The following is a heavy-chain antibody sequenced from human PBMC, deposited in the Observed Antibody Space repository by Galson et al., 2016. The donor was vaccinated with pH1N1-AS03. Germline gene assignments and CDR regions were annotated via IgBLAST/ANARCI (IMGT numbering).Heavy chain of an antibody. J-gene: IGHJ6*03. CDR1: GFTFSNHA. V-gene: IGHV3-13*01. CDR2: IGPGGDT. D-gene: IGHD2/OR15-2a*01. Sequence: SLRLSCAASGFTFSNHAMHWVRQGTGRGLEWVSGIGPGGDTYYGGSVEGRFTISRETAKNSLYLQMNSLRPEDTAVYYCARDKSPYFCYMDVWGKGTTVIVSS. CDR3: ARDKSPYFCYMDV.